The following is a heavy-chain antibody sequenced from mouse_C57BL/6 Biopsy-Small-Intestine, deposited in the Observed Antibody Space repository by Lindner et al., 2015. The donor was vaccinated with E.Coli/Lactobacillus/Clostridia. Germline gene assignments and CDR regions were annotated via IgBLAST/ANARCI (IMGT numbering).Heavy chain of an antibody. CDR2: INPSDGST. V-gene: IGHV1-53*01. Sequence: SVKVSCKASGYIISHYYMHWVRQAPGQGLEWMGIINPSDGSTTYAQSFQGRITLTRDTSTSSVYMDLSSLRSGDTAVYYCARGRSYFYGMDVWGQGTTVTVSS. CDR1: GYIISHYY. CDR3: ARGRSYFYGMDV. D-gene: IGHD1-1*01. J-gene: IGHJ1*01.